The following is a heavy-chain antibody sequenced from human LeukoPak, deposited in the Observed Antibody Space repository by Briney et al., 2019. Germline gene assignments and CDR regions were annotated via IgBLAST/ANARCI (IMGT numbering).Heavy chain of an antibody. CDR2: ISASGRT. Sequence: PSETLSLTCVVSGASISRHYWSWIRQPPGNGLEWLGYISASGRTNYNPALKSRVTISGDTSNNQFSLRLTSVTAADTAVYYCARHRENSYESSHMGFDPWGPGTLVTVSS. CDR3: ARHRENSYESSHMGFDP. D-gene: IGHD3-22*01. V-gene: IGHV4-4*09. J-gene: IGHJ5*02. CDR1: GASISRHY.